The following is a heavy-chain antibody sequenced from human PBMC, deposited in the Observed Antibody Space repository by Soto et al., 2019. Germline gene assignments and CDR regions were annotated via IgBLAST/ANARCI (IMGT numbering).Heavy chain of an antibody. CDR1: GFTFSDYY. Sequence: GGSLRLSCAASGFTFSDYYMSWIRQAPGKGLEWVSYISSSGSTIYYADSVKGRFTISRDNAKNSLYLQMNSLRAEDTAVYYCARAHVEMATTLDYYYYGMDVRAQGTTVPGS. D-gene: IGHD5-12*01. CDR3: ARAHVEMATTLDYYYYGMDV. J-gene: IGHJ6*02. CDR2: ISSSGSTI. V-gene: IGHV3-11*01.